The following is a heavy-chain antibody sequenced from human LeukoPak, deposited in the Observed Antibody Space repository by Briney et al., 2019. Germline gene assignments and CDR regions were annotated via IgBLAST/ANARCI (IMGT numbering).Heavy chain of an antibody. D-gene: IGHD4-17*01. Sequence: GGSLRLSCAASGFTFSSYAMSWVRQAPGKGLEWVSAISGSGGSTYYADSVKGRFAISRDNSKNTLYLQMNSLRAEDTAVYYCATHDYGDRFDYWGQGTLVTVSS. CDR3: ATHDYGDRFDY. J-gene: IGHJ4*02. V-gene: IGHV3-23*01. CDR2: ISGSGGST. CDR1: GFTFSSYA.